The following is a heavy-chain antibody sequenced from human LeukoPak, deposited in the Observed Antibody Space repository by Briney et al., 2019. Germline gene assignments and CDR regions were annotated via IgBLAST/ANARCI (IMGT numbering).Heavy chain of an antibody. J-gene: IGHJ4*02. V-gene: IGHV4-31*03. D-gene: IGHD2-15*01. CDR1: GGSISSGGYY. CDR2: IYYSGST. Sequence: SQTLSLTCTVSGGSISSGGYYWSWIRQHPGKGLEWIGYIYYSGSTYYNPSLKSRVTISVDTSKNQFSLKLSPVTAAATAVYYCASLGYCSGGSCSRPPPPYSRFDYWGQGTLVTVSS. CDR3: ASLGYCSGGSCSRPPPPYSRFDY.